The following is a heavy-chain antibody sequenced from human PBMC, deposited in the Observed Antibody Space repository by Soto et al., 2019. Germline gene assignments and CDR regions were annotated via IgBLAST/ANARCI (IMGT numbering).Heavy chain of an antibody. CDR1: GGSFSSDSFI. J-gene: IGHJ6*02. D-gene: IGHD1-26*01. V-gene: IGHV4-31*03. Sequence: QVQLQESGPGLVKPSQTLSLTCSVSGGSFSSDSFIWSWVRLFPGKGLEWIGYINYSGTTYYNPSLRSRIAMSVDTSKNQFSMNLSSVTAADTAVYYCARDHKWDGMDVWGQGTTVTVSS. CDR2: INYSGTT. CDR3: ARDHKWDGMDV.